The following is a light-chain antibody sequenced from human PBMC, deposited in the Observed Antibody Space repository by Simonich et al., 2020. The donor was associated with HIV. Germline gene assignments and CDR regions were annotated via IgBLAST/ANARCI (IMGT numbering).Light chain of an antibody. J-gene: IGKJ2*01. CDR3: QQYHNWPPYT. Sequence: EIVMTQSPATLSVSPGERATLSCRASRSVSRNLAWYQQKPGQTPRLLIYGSPTRATGIPARFSGSGSGTEFTLTISSMQSEDFVVYYCQQYHNWPPYTFGQGTKVEIK. CDR1: RSVSRN. V-gene: IGKV3-15*01. CDR2: GSP.